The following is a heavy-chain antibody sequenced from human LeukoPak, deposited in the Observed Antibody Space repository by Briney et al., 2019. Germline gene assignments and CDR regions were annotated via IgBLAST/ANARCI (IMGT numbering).Heavy chain of an antibody. CDR2: INHSGST. D-gene: IGHD6-6*01. CDR1: GGSFSGYY. V-gene: IGHV4-34*01. CDR3: AREPKRIEARPRVPFDY. Sequence: PSETLSLTCAVYGGSFSGYYWSWIRQPPGKGLEWIGEINHSGSTHYNPSLKSRVTISVDTSKNQFSLKLSSVTAADTAVYYCAREPKRIEARPRVPFDYWGQGTLVTVSS. J-gene: IGHJ4*02.